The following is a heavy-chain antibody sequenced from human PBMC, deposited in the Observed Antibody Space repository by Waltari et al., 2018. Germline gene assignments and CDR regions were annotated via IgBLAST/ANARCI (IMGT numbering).Heavy chain of an antibody. CDR2: INWNGGRT. Sequence: EVQLVESGGGVVGPGGSLRLSCVVFGFTFQDYGMTWARQVPGRGLEWVSGINWNGGRTRYTDSVKGRFTISRDNAKNSLYLQMNSLRAEDTALYYCVRGSTGTIFDYWGQGTLVTVSS. V-gene: IGHV3-20*04. CDR1: GFTFQDYG. D-gene: IGHD1-7*01. J-gene: IGHJ4*02. CDR3: VRGSTGTIFDY.